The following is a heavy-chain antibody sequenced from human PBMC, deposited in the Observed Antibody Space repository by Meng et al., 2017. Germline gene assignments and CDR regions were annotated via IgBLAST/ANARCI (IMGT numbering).Heavy chain of an antibody. J-gene: IGHJ4*02. CDR2: IGTAGDT. Sequence: GKLVGVGGCLVQPGGSLRLSWTASGFTFSSYDMHWVRQAKGKGLEWVSAIGTAGDTYYPGSVKGRFTISRENAKNSLYLQMNSLRAGDTAVYYCARGVVRGVIYPQFDYWGQGTLVTVSS. CDR3: ARGVVRGVIYPQFDY. D-gene: IGHD3-10*01. CDR1: GFTFSSYD. V-gene: IGHV3-13*01.